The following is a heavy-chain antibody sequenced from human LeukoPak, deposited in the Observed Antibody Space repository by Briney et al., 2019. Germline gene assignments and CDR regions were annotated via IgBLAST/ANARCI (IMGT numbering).Heavy chain of an antibody. CDR1: GGSISSGGYY. V-gene: IGHV4-31*03. Sequence: SQTLSLTCTVSGGSISSGGYYWSWIRQHPGKGLEWIGYIYYSGSTYYNPSLKSRVTISVDTSKNQFSLELSSVAAADTAVYYCARDPHPNGMDVWGQGTTVTVSS. CDR2: IYYSGST. CDR3: ARDPHPNGMDV. J-gene: IGHJ6*02.